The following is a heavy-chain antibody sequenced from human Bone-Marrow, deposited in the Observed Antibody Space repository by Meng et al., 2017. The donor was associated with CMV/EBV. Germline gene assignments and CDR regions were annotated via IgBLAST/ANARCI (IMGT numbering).Heavy chain of an antibody. CDR3: AKDIRHCTSSGCYPLFFFDS. D-gene: IGHD2-2*01. CDR2: IRYDGSNK. J-gene: IGHJ4*02. CDR1: GFTFSSYG. V-gene: IGHV3-30*02. Sequence: GESLKISCAASGFTFSSYGMHWVRQAPGKGLEWVAFIRYDGSNKYYADSVKGRFTISRDNDKKMVYLQMISLRHEDTAVYYCAKDIRHCTSSGCYPLFFFDSWGQGTLVTVSS.